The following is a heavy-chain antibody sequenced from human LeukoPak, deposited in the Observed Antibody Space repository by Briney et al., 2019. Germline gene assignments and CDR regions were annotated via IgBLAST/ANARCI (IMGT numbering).Heavy chain of an antibody. CDR1: GYSISSGYY. CDR3: ARGSVGYYYYMDV. D-gene: IGHD3-10*01. Sequence: PSETLSLTCTVSGYSISSGYYWSWIRQPAGKGLEWIGRIYTSGSTNYNPSLKSRVTISVDTSKNQFSLKLSSVTAADTAVYYCARGSVGYYYYMDVWGKGTTVTISS. V-gene: IGHV4-61*02. J-gene: IGHJ6*03. CDR2: IYTSGST.